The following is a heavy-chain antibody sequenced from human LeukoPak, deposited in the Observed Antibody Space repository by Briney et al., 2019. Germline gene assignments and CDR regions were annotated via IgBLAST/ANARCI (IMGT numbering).Heavy chain of an antibody. CDR1: GFTFSSYA. Sequence: GRSLRLSCAASGFTFSSYAMHWVRQAPGKGLEWVAVISYDGSNKYYADSVKGRFTISRDNSKNTLYLQMNSLRAEDTAVYYCARELGYCSGGSCWNSDYWGQGTLVTVSS. CDR2: ISYDGSNK. J-gene: IGHJ4*02. V-gene: IGHV3-30-3*01. CDR3: ARELGYCSGGSCWNSDY. D-gene: IGHD2-15*01.